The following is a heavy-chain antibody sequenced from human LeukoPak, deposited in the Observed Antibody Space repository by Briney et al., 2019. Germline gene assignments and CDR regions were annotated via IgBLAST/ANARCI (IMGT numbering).Heavy chain of an antibody. J-gene: IGHJ6*03. CDR3: AKEEEDYYYYYMDV. CDR1: GFTFSTYG. Sequence: PGRSLRLSCAASGFTFSTYGMHWVRQAPGKGLEWVAVIPYDGSNKYYADSVKGRFTISRDNSKNTLYLQMNSLRAEDTAVYYCAKEEEDYYYYYMDVWGKGTTVTVSS. CDR2: IPYDGSNK. V-gene: IGHV3-30*18.